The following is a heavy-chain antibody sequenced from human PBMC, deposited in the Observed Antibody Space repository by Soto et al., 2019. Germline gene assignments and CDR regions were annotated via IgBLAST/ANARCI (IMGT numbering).Heavy chain of an antibody. CDR3: ARHSINYYDSSGVLDY. CDR2: IYYSGST. V-gene: IGHV4-39*01. D-gene: IGHD3-22*01. Sequence: SETLSLTCTVSGGSISSSSYYWGWIRQPPGKGLEWIGSIYYSGSTYYKQSLKSRVTISVDTSKNQFSLKLSSVTAADTAVYYCARHSINYYDSSGVLDYWGQGTLVTVSS. CDR1: GGSISSSSYY. J-gene: IGHJ4*02.